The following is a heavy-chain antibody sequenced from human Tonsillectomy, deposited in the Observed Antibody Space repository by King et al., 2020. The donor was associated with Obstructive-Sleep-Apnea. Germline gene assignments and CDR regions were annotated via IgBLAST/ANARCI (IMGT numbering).Heavy chain of an antibody. J-gene: IGHJ4*02. CDR1: GYTFTTYY. D-gene: IGHD2-15*01. CDR2: INPNGGST. CDR3: ARGCLVAASFDY. Sequence: QLVQSGAEVKEPGASVKVSCKTSGYTFTTYYMHWVRQAPGQGLEWMGMINPNGGSTSCAQKFQGRVTMTWDTSTSTVYMELSSLSSEDTAVYYCARGCLVAASFDYWGQGTLVTVSS. V-gene: IGHV1-46*01.